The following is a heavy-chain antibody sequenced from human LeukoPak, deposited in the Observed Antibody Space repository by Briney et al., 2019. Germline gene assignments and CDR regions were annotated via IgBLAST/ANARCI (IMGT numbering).Heavy chain of an antibody. CDR3: ARGTYCSGGSCYSADY. CDR1: GGTFSSYA. CDR2: IIPIFGTA. V-gene: IGHV1-69*05. Sequence: SVKVSCKXSGGTFSSYAISWVRQAPGQGLEWMGGIIPIFGTANYAQKFQGRVTITTDESTSTAYMELSSLRSEETAVYSCARGTYCSGGSCYSADYWGQGTLVTVSS. D-gene: IGHD2-15*01. J-gene: IGHJ4*02.